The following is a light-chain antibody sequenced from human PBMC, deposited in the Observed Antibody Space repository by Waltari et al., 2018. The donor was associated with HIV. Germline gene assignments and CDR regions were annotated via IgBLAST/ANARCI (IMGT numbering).Light chain of an antibody. CDR3: HQCGTSPRT. Sequence: EIVLTQSPGTLSLSPGESATLSCRVSRSISSTFLVWYQQKPGQPPRLLTYSAAYRAAGVPSRFRPGGSWTDFTLTISGLEAEDSAVYYCHQCGTSPRTFGQGTRLEIK. V-gene: IGKV3-20*01. J-gene: IGKJ2*01. CDR2: SAA. CDR1: RSISSTF.